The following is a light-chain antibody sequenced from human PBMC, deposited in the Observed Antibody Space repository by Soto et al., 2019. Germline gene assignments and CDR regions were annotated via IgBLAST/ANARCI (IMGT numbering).Light chain of an antibody. CDR3: QQYNNWPPDRT. CDR1: QSVGSN. CDR2: GAS. Sequence: IVMTKSPATLSVSQGERATLSCRASQSVGSNLAWYQQKPGQAPRLLIYGASTRATGIPARFSGSGSGTEFTLTISSLQSEDFAIYFCQQYNNWPPDRTFGQGTKVEIK. J-gene: IGKJ1*01. V-gene: IGKV3-15*01.